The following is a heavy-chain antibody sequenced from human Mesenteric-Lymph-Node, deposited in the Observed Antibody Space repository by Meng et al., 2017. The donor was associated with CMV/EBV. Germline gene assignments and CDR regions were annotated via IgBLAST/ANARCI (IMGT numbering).Heavy chain of an antibody. CDR3: AKDGANYDLWQYGMDV. CDR1: GFTFNSCG. J-gene: IGHJ6*02. CDR2: ISYDESNK. V-gene: IGHV3-30*02. D-gene: IGHD3-3*01. Sequence: GESLKISCAASGFTFNSCGMNWVRQAPGKGLEWVSFISYDESNKYYADSVKGRFSISRDNSKTTMYLQMHSLRADDTAVYYCAKDGANYDLWQYGMDVWGQGTTVTVSS.